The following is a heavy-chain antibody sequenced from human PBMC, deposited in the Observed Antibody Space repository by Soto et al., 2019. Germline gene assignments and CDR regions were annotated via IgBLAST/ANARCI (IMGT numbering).Heavy chain of an antibody. V-gene: IGHV4-34*01. CDR1: GGSFSAYY. Sequence: SETLSLTCAVYGGSFSAYYWTWIRQPPGKGLEWIGEINHSGSTNCNPSLKSRVIISVDTSKNQFSLKLTSVTAADTAVYYCARDGGQQAPLDYWGQGTLVTVSS. D-gene: IGHD3-16*01. CDR3: ARDGGQQAPLDY. J-gene: IGHJ4*02. CDR2: INHSGST.